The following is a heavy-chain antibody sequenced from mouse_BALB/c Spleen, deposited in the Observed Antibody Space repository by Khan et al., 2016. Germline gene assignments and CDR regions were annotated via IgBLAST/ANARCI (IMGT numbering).Heavy chain of an antibody. Sequence: QLEESGPGLVKPSQSLSLTCTVTGYSITSDYAWNWIRQFPKNKLEWMGYISYSGSTSYNPSRKSRISITRDTSKNKFFLQLNSVTTEDTATYYCANGYYAMDYWGQGTSVTVSS. CDR2: ISYSGST. V-gene: IGHV3-2*02. CDR1: GYSITSDYA. CDR3: ANGYYAMDY. J-gene: IGHJ4*01.